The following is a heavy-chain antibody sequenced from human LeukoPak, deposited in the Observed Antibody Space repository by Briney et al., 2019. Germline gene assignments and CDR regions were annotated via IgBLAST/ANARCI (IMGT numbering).Heavy chain of an antibody. D-gene: IGHD3-10*01. Sequence: SETLSLTCTVSGVSISSGSYYWSWIRQPAGKGLEWVGRIYKSGNTNYNPSLKSRVTISEDTSKNQFSLKLTSVTAADTAVYFCASSLYRGAADAFDIWGQGTMATVSS. CDR3: ASSLYRGAADAFDI. V-gene: IGHV4-61*02. CDR2: IYKSGNT. J-gene: IGHJ3*02. CDR1: GVSISSGSYY.